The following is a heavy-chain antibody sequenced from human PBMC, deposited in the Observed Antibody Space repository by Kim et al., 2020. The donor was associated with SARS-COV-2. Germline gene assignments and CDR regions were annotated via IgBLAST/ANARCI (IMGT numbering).Heavy chain of an antibody. Sequence: SETLSLTCTVSGGSISSYYWSWIRQPPGKGLEWIGYIYYSGSTNYNPSLKSRVTISVDTSKNQFSLKLSSVTAADTAVYYCAGGWSQRWFDPWGQGTLVTGSS. CDR2: IYYSGST. CDR3: AGGWSQRWFDP. V-gene: IGHV4-59*01. J-gene: IGHJ5*02. D-gene: IGHD2-15*01. CDR1: GGSISSYY.